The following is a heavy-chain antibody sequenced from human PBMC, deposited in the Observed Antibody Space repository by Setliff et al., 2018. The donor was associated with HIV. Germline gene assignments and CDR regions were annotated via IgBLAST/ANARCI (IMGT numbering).Heavy chain of an antibody. Sequence: KTSETLSLTCTVSGYSLISSHSWSWIRQPPGKGLEWIGTLYHSGSPIYNSSLKSRVTISVDTSKNQFSLKLSSVTAADTVVYYCARCDCTSTSCYELDAFDIWGQGTMVTVSS. J-gene: IGHJ3*02. V-gene: IGHV4-38-2*02. CDR2: LYHSGSP. CDR1: GYSLISSHS. CDR3: ARCDCTSTSCYELDAFDI. D-gene: IGHD2-2*01.